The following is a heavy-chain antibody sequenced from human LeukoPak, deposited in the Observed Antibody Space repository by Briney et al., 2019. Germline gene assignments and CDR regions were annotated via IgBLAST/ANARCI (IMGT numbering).Heavy chain of an antibody. Sequence: PSETLSLTCTVSGGSISTYYWSWVRQPPGKGLEWIGYIYYTGSTNYNPSLKSRVTISVDTSKNQFSLKLSSVTATDTALYYCARLYSGTYYVSYFDYWGQGTPVTVSS. CDR1: GGSISTYY. V-gene: IGHV4-59*08. CDR2: IYYTGST. D-gene: IGHD1-26*01. J-gene: IGHJ4*02. CDR3: ARLYSGTYYVSYFDY.